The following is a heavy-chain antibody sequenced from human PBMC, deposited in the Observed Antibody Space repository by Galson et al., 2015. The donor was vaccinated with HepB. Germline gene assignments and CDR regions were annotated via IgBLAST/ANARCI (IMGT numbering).Heavy chain of an antibody. V-gene: IGHV3-11*05. Sequence: SLRLSCAASGFTFSNDYMSWIRQAPGKGLDWISYISSSSGFTNYADSVRGRFTISRDNAKNSLYLQMNSLRVEDTAVYYCARARGSGPAAYFDYWGQGILVTVSS. CDR1: GFTFSNDY. CDR3: ARARGSGPAAYFDY. J-gene: IGHJ4*02. CDR2: ISSSSGFT. D-gene: IGHD6-19*01.